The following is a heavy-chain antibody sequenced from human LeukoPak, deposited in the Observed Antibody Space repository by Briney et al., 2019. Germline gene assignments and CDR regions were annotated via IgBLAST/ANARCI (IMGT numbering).Heavy chain of an antibody. D-gene: IGHD6-19*01. V-gene: IGHV4-30-2*01. CDR1: GGSISSGGYS. CDR3: ARESGSGWLDY. Sequence: SETLSLTCAVSGGSISSGGYSWSWIRQPPGKGLEWIGYIYHSGSTYYNPSLKSRVTISVDRSKNQFSLKLSSVTAADTAVYYCARESGSGWLDYWGQGTLVTVSS. CDR2: IYHSGST. J-gene: IGHJ4*02.